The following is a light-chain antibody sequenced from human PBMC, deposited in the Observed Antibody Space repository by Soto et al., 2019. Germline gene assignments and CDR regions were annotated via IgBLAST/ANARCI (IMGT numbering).Light chain of an antibody. Sequence: SALTQPASVSGSPGQSITISCTGTSSDVGGYNSVSWYQQHPGKAPKLVIYEVTNRPSGISNRFSGSKSGNTASLTISGLQAEDEADYYCSSYTSRSTRVFGTGTKVSV. CDR2: EVT. CDR3: SSYTSRSTRV. V-gene: IGLV2-14*01. J-gene: IGLJ1*01. CDR1: SSDVGGYNS.